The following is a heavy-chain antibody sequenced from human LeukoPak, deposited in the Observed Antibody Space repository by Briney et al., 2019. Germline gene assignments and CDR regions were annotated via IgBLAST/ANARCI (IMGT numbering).Heavy chain of an antibody. CDR1: GFTFSSYA. CDR2: ISYDGSNK. CDR3: AKDFASIAVAGTLDY. V-gene: IGHV3-30*04. J-gene: IGHJ4*02. D-gene: IGHD6-19*01. Sequence: GGSLRLSCAASGFTFSSYAMHWVRQAPGKGLEWVAVISYDGSNKYYADSVKGRFTISRDNSKNTLYLQMNSLRAEDTAVYYCAKDFASIAVAGTLDYWGQGTLVTVSS.